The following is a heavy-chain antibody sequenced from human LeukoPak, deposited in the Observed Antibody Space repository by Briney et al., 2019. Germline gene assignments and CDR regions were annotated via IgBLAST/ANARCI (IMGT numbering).Heavy chain of an antibody. CDR1: GFTFNKHW. Sequence: GGSLRLSCAASGFTFNKHWMSWVRQAPGKGLEWVANLKESGTEKTYVDSVKGRFTISRDNSKNTLYLQMGSLRAEDMAVYYCARGGGAMVLLDYWGQGTLVTVSS. CDR3: ARGGGAMVLLDY. V-gene: IGHV3-7*01. D-gene: IGHD5-18*01. J-gene: IGHJ4*02. CDR2: LKESGTEK.